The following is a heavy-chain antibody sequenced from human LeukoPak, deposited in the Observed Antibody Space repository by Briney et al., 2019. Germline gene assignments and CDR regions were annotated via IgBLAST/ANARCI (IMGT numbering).Heavy chain of an antibody. CDR2: IKPDSGFT. CDR3: STEGKYCKTTTCDDY. Sequence: GASVKVSCKASGYAFTVRYMHWVRQVPGQGPEWMGFIKPDSGFTNYAEKFQDRVTMSRDTSITTVYMELSSLGSGDTALYYCSTEGKYCKTTTCDDYWGQGTLVTVSS. D-gene: IGHD2/OR15-2a*01. J-gene: IGHJ4*02. CDR1: GYAFTVRY. V-gene: IGHV1-2*02.